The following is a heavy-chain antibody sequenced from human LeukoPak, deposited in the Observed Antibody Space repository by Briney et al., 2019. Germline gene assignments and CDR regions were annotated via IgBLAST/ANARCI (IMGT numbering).Heavy chain of an antibody. CDR1: GGSFSGYY. J-gene: IGHJ4*02. CDR3: ARDNPYGSGTDY. Sequence: SETLSLTCAVYGGSFSGYYWNWIRQPPGKGLEWIGEINHSGSTHYNPSLKSRVTISIDTSKNQFSLKVNSVTAADTAVYYCARDNPYGSGTDYWGQGTLVTVSS. D-gene: IGHD3-10*01. CDR2: INHSGST. V-gene: IGHV4-34*01.